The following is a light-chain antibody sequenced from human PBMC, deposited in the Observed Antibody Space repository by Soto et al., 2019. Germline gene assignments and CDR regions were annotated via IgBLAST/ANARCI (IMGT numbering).Light chain of an antibody. V-gene: IGKV3-20*01. CDR3: QQYGSSPRT. CDR2: GAS. Sequence: EIVLTQSPGTLSLSQGERATLSCRASQSVSSSYLAWYQQKPGQAPRLLIYGASSRATGIPDRFSGSGSGTDVTLSISRLEPEDFAVYYCQQYGSSPRTVGGGTKVDSK. CDR1: QSVSSSY. J-gene: IGKJ4*01.